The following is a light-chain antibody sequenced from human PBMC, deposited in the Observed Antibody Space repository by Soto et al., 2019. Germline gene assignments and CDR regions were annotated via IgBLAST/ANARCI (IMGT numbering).Light chain of an antibody. CDR2: DTS. CDR1: QSVTSY. CDR3: QQYNNWPQT. Sequence: EIVMTQSPATLSVSPGERATLSCRASQSVTSYLAWYQQRPGQAPRLLIYDTSNRATGIPARFSGSGSGTDFTLTISSLEPEDFAFYYCQQYNNWPQTFGQGTKVAIK. V-gene: IGKV3-11*01. J-gene: IGKJ1*01.